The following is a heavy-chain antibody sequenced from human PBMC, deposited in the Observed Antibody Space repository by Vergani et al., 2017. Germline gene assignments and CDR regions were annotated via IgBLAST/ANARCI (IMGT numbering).Heavy chain of an antibody. CDR2: IWYDGSKE. D-gene: IGHD2-8*01. CDR1: GFTLSSHA. Sequence: VQVLESGGGLVQPGRSLRLSCAGSGFTLSSHAMHWVRQAPGKGLEWVAFIWYDGSKEYYADSVQGRFTISRDNSKNTLYLQMNNLRDADTAVYYCARSGYCAHGVCYMTYYYYMDVWGKGTAVTVSS. V-gene: IGHV3-33*01. J-gene: IGHJ6*03. CDR3: ARSGYCAHGVCYMTYYYYMDV.